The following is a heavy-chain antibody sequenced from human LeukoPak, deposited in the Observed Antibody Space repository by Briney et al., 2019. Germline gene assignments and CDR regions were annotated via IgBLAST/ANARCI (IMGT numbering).Heavy chain of an antibody. CDR3: VRGQLADSY. D-gene: IGHD3-22*01. Sequence: GGSLRLSCAASGFTFTTYWMSWIRQTPGKGLEWVAKIKPDGSEKSYVDSVKGRFTISRDNAKNSVFLQMDSLRVEDTALYYCVRGQLADSYWGQGALVTVSS. V-gene: IGHV3-7*01. CDR2: IKPDGSEK. CDR1: GFTFTTYW. J-gene: IGHJ4*02.